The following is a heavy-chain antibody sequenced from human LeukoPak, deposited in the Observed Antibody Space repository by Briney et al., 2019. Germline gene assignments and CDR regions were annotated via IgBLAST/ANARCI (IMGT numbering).Heavy chain of an antibody. V-gene: IGHV3-49*03. J-gene: IGHJ3*02. Sequence: GGSLRLSCTASGFTFGDCAMSWFRQAPGKGLEWVGFIRSKAYGGTTEYAASVKGRFTISRDDSKSIAYLQMNSLKTEDTAVYYCTKGTTGTTDIWGQGTMVTVSS. CDR3: TKGTTGTTDI. CDR2: IRSKAYGGTT. D-gene: IGHD1-1*01. CDR1: GFTFGDCA.